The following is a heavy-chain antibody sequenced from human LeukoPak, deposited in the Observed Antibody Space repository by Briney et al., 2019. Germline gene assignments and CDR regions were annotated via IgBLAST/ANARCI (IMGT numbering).Heavy chain of an antibody. CDR2: IYHSGST. J-gene: IGHJ4*02. Sequence: SETLSLTCAVSGYSISSGYYWGWIRQPPGKGLEWIGSIYHSGSTYYNPSLKSRLTISVDTSKNQFSLKLSSVTAADTAVYYCARDNYYDSSGYSPNLDYWGQGTLVTVSS. D-gene: IGHD3-22*01. V-gene: IGHV4-38-2*02. CDR3: ARDNYYDSSGYSPNLDY. CDR1: GYSISSGYY.